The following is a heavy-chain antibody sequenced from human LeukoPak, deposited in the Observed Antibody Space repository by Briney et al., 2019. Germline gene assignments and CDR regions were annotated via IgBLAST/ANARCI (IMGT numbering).Heavy chain of an antibody. V-gene: IGHV3-30*03. D-gene: IGHD1-26*01. CDR2: ISYDGSNK. Sequence: GGSLRLSCAASGFTFSSYGMHWVRQAPGKGLEWVAVISYDGSNKYYADSVKGRFTISRDNSKNTLYLQMNSLRAEDTAVYYCARDRKFLSIVGATSYYFDYWGQGTLVTVSS. CDR1: GFTFSSYG. CDR3: ARDRKFLSIVGATSYYFDY. J-gene: IGHJ4*02.